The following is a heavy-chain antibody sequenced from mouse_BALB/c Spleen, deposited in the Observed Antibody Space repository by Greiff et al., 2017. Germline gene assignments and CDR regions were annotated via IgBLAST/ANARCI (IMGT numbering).Heavy chain of an antibody. D-gene: IGHD1-1*01. V-gene: IGHV1-80*01. CDR3: ARSYGSRGNFDV. CDR1: GYAFSSYW. Sequence: VQLQQSGAELVRPGSSVKISCKASGYAFSSYWMNWVKQRPGQGLEWIGQIYPGDGDTNYNGKFKGKATLTADKSSSTAYMQLSSLTSEDSAVYFCARSYGSRGNFDVWGAGTTVTVSS. J-gene: IGHJ1*01. CDR2: IYPGDGDT.